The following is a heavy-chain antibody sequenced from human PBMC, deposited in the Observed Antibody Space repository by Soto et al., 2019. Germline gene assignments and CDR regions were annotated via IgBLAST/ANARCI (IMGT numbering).Heavy chain of an antibody. V-gene: IGHV3-23*01. J-gene: IGHJ5*02. CDR3: AKVINWNDGEEWFDP. Sequence: GGSLRLSCAASGFTFSSYAMSWVRQAPGKGLEWVSAISGSGGSTYYADSVKGRFTISRDNSKNTLYLQMNSLRAEDTAVYYCAKVINWNDGEEWFDPWGQGTLVTVSS. CDR1: GFTFSSYA. CDR2: ISGSGGST. D-gene: IGHD1-20*01.